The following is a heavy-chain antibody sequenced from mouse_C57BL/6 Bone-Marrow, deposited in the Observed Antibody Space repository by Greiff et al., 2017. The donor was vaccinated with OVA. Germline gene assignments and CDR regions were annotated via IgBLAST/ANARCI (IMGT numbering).Heavy chain of an antibody. CDR1: GFTFSSYA. CDR3: ARLLWDRFAY. CDR2: ISDGGSYT. J-gene: IGHJ3*01. V-gene: IGHV5-4*03. Sequence: EVKLQESGGGLVKPGGSLKLSCAASGFTFSSYAMSWVRQTPEKRLEWVATISDGGSYTYYPDNVKGRFTISRDNAKNNLYLQMSHLKSEDTAMYYCARLLWDRFAYWGQGTLVTVSA. D-gene: IGHD4-1*01.